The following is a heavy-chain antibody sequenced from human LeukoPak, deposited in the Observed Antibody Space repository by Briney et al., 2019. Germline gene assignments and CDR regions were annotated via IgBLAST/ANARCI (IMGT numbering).Heavy chain of an antibody. V-gene: IGHV4-34*01. J-gene: IGHJ5*02. CDR2: INHSGST. Sequence: PSETLSLTCAVYSGSFSGYYWSWIRQPPGKGLEWIGEINHSGSTNYNPSLKSRVTISVDTSKNQFSLKLSSVTAADTAVYYCARGRTIAVAGNPSSGFWFDPWGQGTLVTVSS. CDR1: SGSFSGYY. CDR3: ARGRTIAVAGNPSSGFWFDP. D-gene: IGHD6-19*01.